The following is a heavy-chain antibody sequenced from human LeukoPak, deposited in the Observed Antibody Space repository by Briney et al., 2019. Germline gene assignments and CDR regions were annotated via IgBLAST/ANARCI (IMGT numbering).Heavy chain of an antibody. J-gene: IGHJ4*02. CDR3: ARGYGSGSYQYYFDY. CDR2: INPNSGGT. CDR1: GYTFTGYY. D-gene: IGHD3-10*01. V-gene: IGHV1-2*04. Sequence: ASVKVSCKASGYTFTGYYMHWVRQAPGQGLEWMGWINPNSGGTNYAQKFQGWVTMTRDTSISTAYMELSRLRSDDTAVYNCARGYGSGSYQYYFDYWGQGTLVTVSS.